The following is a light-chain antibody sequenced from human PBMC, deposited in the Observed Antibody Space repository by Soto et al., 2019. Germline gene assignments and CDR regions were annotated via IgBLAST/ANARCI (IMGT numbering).Light chain of an antibody. CDR2: EVS. V-gene: IGLV2-14*01. J-gene: IGLJ1*01. CDR1: SSDVGCYDY. CDR3: SSYTSSSTLPYV. Sequence: QSVLTQPASVSGSPGQSITISCTGTSSDVGCYDYVSWYQQHPGKAPKLMIYEVSDRPLGVSNRFSGSKSGNTASLTISGLQAEDEAYYYCSSYTSSSTLPYVFGTGTKVTVL.